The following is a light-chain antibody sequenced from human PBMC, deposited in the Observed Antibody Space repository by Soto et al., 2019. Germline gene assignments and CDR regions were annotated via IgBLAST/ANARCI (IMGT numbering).Light chain of an antibody. Sequence: EIVMTQSPATLSVSPGERVTLSCRTSQTVRNNLAWYQQKPGLPPSLLIYGASSRAAGIPGRFSGSGSGTEFTLSISSLQSEDFAVYYCQQYNDWPRTFGQGTKVEIK. V-gene: IGKV3-15*01. CDR2: GAS. CDR3: QQYNDWPRT. J-gene: IGKJ1*01. CDR1: QTVRNN.